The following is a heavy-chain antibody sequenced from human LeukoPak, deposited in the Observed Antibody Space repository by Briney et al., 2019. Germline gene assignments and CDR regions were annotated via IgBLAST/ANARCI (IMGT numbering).Heavy chain of an antibody. CDR3: AREPYSSRGTFDI. Sequence: QPGGSLRLSRAASGFTFSSYGMHWVRQAPGKGLEWVAVISYDGSNKYYADSVKGRFTISRDNAKNSLYLQMNSLRAEDTAVYYCAREPYSSRGTFDIWGQGTMVTVSS. CDR1: GFTFSSYG. J-gene: IGHJ3*02. V-gene: IGHV3-30*03. CDR2: ISYDGSNK. D-gene: IGHD6-19*01.